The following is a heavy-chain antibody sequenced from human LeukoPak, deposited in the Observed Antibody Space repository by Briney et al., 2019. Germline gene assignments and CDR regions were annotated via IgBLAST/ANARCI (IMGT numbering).Heavy chain of an antibody. Sequence: SETLSLTCTVSGGSISSYYWSWIRQPPGKGLEWIGYIYYSGSTNYNPSLKSRVTISVDTSKNQFSLKLSSVTAADTAVYYCARVQAAYYYDSSGYLDYWGQGTLVTVSS. CDR2: IYYSGST. D-gene: IGHD3-22*01. CDR3: ARVQAAYYYDSSGYLDY. CDR1: GGSISSYY. J-gene: IGHJ4*02. V-gene: IGHV4-59*01.